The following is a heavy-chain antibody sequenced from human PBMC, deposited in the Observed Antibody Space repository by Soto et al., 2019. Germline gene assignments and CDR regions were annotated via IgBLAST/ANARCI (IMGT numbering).Heavy chain of an antibody. Sequence: QVQLVESGGGSVKPGGSLRLSCAASGFTFGGFYMGWIRQAPGRGLEWVSFISGSGGIIYLADSVKGRFAISRDNTKNSLYLQMNSLRAEDTAVYYCGRDTYYDGSGYHSGGVDFWGQGTLVTVS. D-gene: IGHD3-22*01. V-gene: IGHV3-11*01. CDR1: GFTFGGFY. J-gene: IGHJ4*02. CDR2: ISGSGGII. CDR3: GRDTYYDGSGYHSGGVDF.